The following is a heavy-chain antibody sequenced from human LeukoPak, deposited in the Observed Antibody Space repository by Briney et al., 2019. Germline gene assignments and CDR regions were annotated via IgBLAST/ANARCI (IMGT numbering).Heavy chain of an antibody. J-gene: IGHJ4*02. Sequence: SVKVSCKASGGTFSSYAISWVRQAPGQGLEWMGGIIPIFGTANYAQKFQGRVTITADESTSTAYMEPSSLRSEDTAVYYCARAIQLWSPFDYWGQGTLVTVSS. CDR3: ARAIQLWSPFDY. CDR2: IIPIFGTA. V-gene: IGHV1-69*13. CDR1: GGTFSSYA. D-gene: IGHD5-18*01.